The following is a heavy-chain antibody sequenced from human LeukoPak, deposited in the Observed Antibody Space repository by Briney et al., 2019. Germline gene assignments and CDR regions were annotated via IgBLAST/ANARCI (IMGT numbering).Heavy chain of an antibody. V-gene: IGHV5-51*01. D-gene: IGHD3-10*01. Sequence: GESLKISCKGSGYSFTSYWIGWVRQMPGKGLEWIGIIYPGDSDIRYSPPFQGQVTISADKSISTAYLLWSSLKASDTAMYYCARRYYGSGSYYTDYWGQGTLVTVSS. CDR2: IYPGDSDI. CDR1: GYSFTSYW. J-gene: IGHJ4*02. CDR3: ARRYYGSGSYYTDY.